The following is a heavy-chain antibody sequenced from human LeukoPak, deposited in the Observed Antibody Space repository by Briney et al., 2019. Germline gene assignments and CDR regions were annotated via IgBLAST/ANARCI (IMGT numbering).Heavy chain of an antibody. J-gene: IGHJ4*02. CDR3: VKGFAFGYCNATTCRYPFDS. CDR2: LSVRGTYI. V-gene: IGHV3-21*01. Sequence: GGSLRLSCAASRFTLRNYNMNRVPQAPGKGLEWVSSLSVRGTYIYYAASIKGSFTISTDNTTDSLDLQMHTLTADDRAVYYCVKGFAFGYCNATTCRYPFDSWGEGPLGPVSS. CDR1: RFTLRNYN. D-gene: IGHD2-2*03.